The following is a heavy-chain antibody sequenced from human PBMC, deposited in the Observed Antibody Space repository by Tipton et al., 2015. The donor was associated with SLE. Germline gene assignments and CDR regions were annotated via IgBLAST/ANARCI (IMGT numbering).Heavy chain of an antibody. CDR2: INHRGST. Sequence: TLSLTCAVYGGSLSGHYWSWIRQPPGKGLEWIGEINHRGSTNYNPSLKSRLTISVDTSKNQFSLKLNSVTAADTAVYFCARVGDYYYDMDVWGKGTSVTVSS. V-gene: IGHV4-34*01. CDR3: ARVGDYYYDMDV. CDR1: GGSLSGHY. J-gene: IGHJ6*03.